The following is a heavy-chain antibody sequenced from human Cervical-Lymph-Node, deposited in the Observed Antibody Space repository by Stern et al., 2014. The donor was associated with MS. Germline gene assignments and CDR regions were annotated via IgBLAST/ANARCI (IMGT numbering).Heavy chain of an antibody. CDR1: GYTFTNYG. J-gene: IGHJ5*02. D-gene: IGHD6-19*01. CDR3: ARDPHIAVAGTGGGFDP. V-gene: IGHV1-18*01. CDR2: ISGYNDDT. Sequence: QVQLVQSGAEVKKPGASVKVSCKASGYTFTNYGISWVRQAPGQGLEWMGWISGYNDDTNYVEKVQGRVTMTTDTSTSTAYMELRSLRSDDTAVYYCARDPHIAVAGTGGGFDPWGQGTLVTVSS.